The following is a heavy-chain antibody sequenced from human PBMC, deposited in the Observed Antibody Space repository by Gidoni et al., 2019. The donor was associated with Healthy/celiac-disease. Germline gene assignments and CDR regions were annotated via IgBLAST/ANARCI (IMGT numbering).Heavy chain of an antibody. CDR3: ARDESAAGPGKFDY. CDR2: ISSSSSYI. Sequence: EVQLVESGGGLVKPGGSLRLSCAASGFTFSSYSMNWVRQAPGKGLEWVSSISSSSSYIYYADSVKGRFTISRDNAKNSLYLQMNSLRAEDTAVYYCARDESAAGPGKFDYWGQGTLVTVSS. J-gene: IGHJ4*02. CDR1: GFTFSSYS. V-gene: IGHV3-21*01. D-gene: IGHD6-13*01.